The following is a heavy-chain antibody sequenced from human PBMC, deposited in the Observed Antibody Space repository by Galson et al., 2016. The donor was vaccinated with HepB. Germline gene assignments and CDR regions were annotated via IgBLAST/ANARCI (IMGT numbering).Heavy chain of an antibody. CDR2: IYYSGST. CDR3: ATGISVTGKYCYYYMDV. J-gene: IGHJ6*03. Sequence: SETLSLTCIVSGDSISSLEYYWGWIRQPPGRGLEWIGSIYYSGSTSYNPSLESRVTISVDTSKNQFSLRLSYVTAADTAVYYCATGISVTGKYCYYYMDVWGKGTPVTVSS. D-gene: IGHD6-19*01. V-gene: IGHV4-39*01. CDR1: GDSISSLEYY.